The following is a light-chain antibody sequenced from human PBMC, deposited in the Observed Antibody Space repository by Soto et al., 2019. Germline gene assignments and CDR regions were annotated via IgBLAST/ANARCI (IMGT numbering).Light chain of an antibody. J-gene: IGLJ1*01. CDR3: CSFAGTGTYV. V-gene: IGLV2-23*01. CDR1: SSDVGSYNL. Sequence: QSVLTQPASVSGSPGQSITIPCTGTSSDVGSYNLVSWYQQHPGKAPKLTIYEGSKRPSGVSNRFSGSKSGNTASLTISGLQAEDEADYYCCSFAGTGTYVFATGTKSPS. CDR2: EGS.